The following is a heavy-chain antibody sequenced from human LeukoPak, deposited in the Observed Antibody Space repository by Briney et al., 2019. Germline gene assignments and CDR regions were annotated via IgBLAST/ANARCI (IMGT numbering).Heavy chain of an antibody. D-gene: IGHD1-26*01. CDR1: GFTVSSNY. CDR3: ARAVVGAGGDYFDY. V-gene: IGHV3-66*01. Sequence: GGSLRLSCAASGFTVSSNYMSWVRQAPGKGPEWVSVIYSGGSTYYADSVKGRFTISRDNSKNTLYLQMNSLRAEDTAVYYCARAVVGAGGDYFDYWGQGTLVTVSS. J-gene: IGHJ4*02. CDR2: IYSGGST.